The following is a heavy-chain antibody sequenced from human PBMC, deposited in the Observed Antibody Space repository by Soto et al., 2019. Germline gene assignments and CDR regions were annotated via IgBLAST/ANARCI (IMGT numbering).Heavy chain of an antibody. Sequence: ASVKVSCKASGYTFTSYGISWARQAPGQGLEWMGWISAYNGNTNYAQKLQGRVTMTTDTSTSTAYMELRSLRSDDTAVYYCARAVVVLPAAIAGWFDPWGQGTLVTVSS. V-gene: IGHV1-18*04. J-gene: IGHJ5*02. D-gene: IGHD2-2*02. CDR3: ARAVVVLPAAIAGWFDP. CDR2: ISAYNGNT. CDR1: GYTFTSYG.